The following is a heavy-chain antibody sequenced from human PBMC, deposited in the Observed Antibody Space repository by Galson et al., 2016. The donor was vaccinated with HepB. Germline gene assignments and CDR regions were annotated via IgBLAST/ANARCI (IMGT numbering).Heavy chain of an antibody. J-gene: IGHJ5*02. V-gene: IGHV3-23*01. CDR1: GFIFSIYA. CDR3: SKDFGREVYGSSGP. D-gene: IGHD3-22*01. Sequence: SLRLSCAASGFIFSIYAMSWVRQAPGKRLEWVSTIMHSGATTYYADSVRGRFTVSRDNFRNTLYLQMNNLRPEDTAVYYCSKDFGREVYGSSGPWGQGALVTVST. CDR2: IMHSGATT.